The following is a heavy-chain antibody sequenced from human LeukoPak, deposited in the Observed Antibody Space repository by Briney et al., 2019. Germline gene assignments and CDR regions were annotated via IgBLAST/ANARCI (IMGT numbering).Heavy chain of an antibody. CDR1: GFTVSSNY. D-gene: IGHD3-16*01. J-gene: IGHJ4*02. CDR3: ARDVLGVSGSYDY. CDR2: IYSGGST. Sequence: GGSLRLSCAASGFTVSSNYMSWVRQAPGKGLEWVSVIYSGGSTYYEDSVKGRFTISRDNSKNTLYLQMNSLRAEDTAVYYCARDVLGVSGSYDYWDQGPLVTVSS. V-gene: IGHV3-66*01.